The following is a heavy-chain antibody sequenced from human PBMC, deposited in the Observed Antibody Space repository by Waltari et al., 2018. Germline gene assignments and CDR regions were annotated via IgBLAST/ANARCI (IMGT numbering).Heavy chain of an antibody. CDR3: AKGHSGSYGLDS. J-gene: IGHJ4*02. D-gene: IGHD1-26*01. V-gene: IGHV3-9*01. CDR1: VFTFDDFA. CDR2: ISWNSGNI. Sequence: EVQLVESGGGLVKPGRSLRLSCAASVFTFDDFAMHWVRQAPGKGLGWVSGISWNSGNIGYADSVKGRFTISRDNAKNSLYLQMNSLRTGDTALYYCAKGHSGSYGLDSWGQGTLVTVSP.